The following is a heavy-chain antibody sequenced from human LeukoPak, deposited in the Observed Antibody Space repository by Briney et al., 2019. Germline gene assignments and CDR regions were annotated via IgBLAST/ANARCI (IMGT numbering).Heavy chain of an antibody. J-gene: IGHJ4*02. CDR1: GFTFSSYA. CDR2: INGGGVNT. D-gene: IGHD4-11*01. CDR3: AKDQTTVPMSDY. V-gene: IGHV3-23*01. Sequence: GSLRLSCAASGFTFSSYAMSWVRQAPGKGLEWVSTINGGGVNTHYADSVGGRFTISRDNSKNTLYLQMNSLRAEDTAVYYCAKDQTTVPMSDYWGQGTLVTVSS.